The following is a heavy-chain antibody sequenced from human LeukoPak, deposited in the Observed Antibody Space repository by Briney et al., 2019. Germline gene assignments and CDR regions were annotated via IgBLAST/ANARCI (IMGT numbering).Heavy chain of an antibody. J-gene: IGHJ5*02. CDR3: ARTTVTTYNNWFDP. Sequence: GGSLGLSCAASGFTFSSFAMTWVRQAPGKGLEWVSGFDGNGPNTYYADSVKGRWTISRDNSNNTLYLQMNSLRAEDTAVYYCARTTVTTYNNWFDPWGQGTLVTVSS. CDR2: FDGNGPNT. V-gene: IGHV3-23*01. CDR1: GFTFSSFA. D-gene: IGHD4-11*01.